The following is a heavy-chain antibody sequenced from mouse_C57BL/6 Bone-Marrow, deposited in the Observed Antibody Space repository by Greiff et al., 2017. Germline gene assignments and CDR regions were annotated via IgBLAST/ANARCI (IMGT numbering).Heavy chain of an antibody. J-gene: IGHJ3*01. D-gene: IGHD3-2*02. CDR2: IDPSDSYT. CDR1: GYTFTSYW. CDR3: ARQLRLVGFAY. V-gene: IGHV1-59*01. Sequence: QVQLQQPGAELVRPGTSVKLSCKASGYTFTSYWMHWVKQRPGQGLEWIGVIDPSDSYTNYNQKFKGKATLTVDTSSSTAYMQLSSLTSEDSAVYYCARQLRLVGFAYWGQGTLVTVSA.